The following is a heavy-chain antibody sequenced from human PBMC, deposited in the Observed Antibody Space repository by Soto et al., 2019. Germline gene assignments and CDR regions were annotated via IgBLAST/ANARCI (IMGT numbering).Heavy chain of an antibody. Sequence: GGSLRLSCAASGFTFDDYGMSWVRQAPGKGLEWVSGINWNGGSTGYADSVKGRFTISRDNAKNSLYLQMNSLRAEDTALYYCARACSGDCYSRGNYAFDIWGQGTMVTVSS. D-gene: IGHD2-21*02. CDR3: ARACSGDCYSRGNYAFDI. V-gene: IGHV3-20*04. CDR1: GFTFDDYG. J-gene: IGHJ3*02. CDR2: INWNGGST.